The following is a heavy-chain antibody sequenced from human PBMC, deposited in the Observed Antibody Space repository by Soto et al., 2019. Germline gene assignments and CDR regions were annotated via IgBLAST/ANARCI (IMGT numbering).Heavy chain of an antibody. D-gene: IGHD3-22*01. CDR3: ARRGAGYYYDSSGYYLPLFDY. CDR2: IYPGDSDT. CDR1: GYSFTSYW. J-gene: IGHJ4*02. Sequence: GESLKISCKGSGYSFTSYWIGWVRQMPGKGLEWMGIIYPGDSDTRYSPSFQGQVTISADKSISTAYLQWSSLKASDTAMYYCARRGAGYYYDSSGYYLPLFDYWGQGTLVTVSS. V-gene: IGHV5-51*01.